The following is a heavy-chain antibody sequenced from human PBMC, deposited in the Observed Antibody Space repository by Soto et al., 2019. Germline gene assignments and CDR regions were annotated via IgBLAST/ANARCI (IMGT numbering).Heavy chain of an antibody. J-gene: IGHJ4*02. CDR3: ARAETLYSSSWYHN. Sequence: PSETLSLTCAVSGGSISSSNWWSWVRQPPGKGLEWIGEIYHSGSTNYNPSLKSRVTISVDKSKNQFSLKLSSVTAADTAVYYCARAETLYSSSWYHNWGQGTLVTVSS. CDR2: IYHSGST. V-gene: IGHV4-4*02. CDR1: GGSISSSNW. D-gene: IGHD6-13*01.